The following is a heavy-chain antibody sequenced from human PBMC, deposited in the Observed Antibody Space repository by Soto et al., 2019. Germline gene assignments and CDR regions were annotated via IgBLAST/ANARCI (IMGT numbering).Heavy chain of an antibody. J-gene: IGHJ3*02. CDR2: ITSSGSIM. CDR1: GFTFSSYE. CDR3: AREAVLVNGIDAYDI. Sequence: LRLSCAASGFTFSSYEMNWVRQAPGKGLEWVSYITSSGSIMYSADSVKGRFTISRDNAKNSLYLQMNSLRAEDTAVYYCAREAVLVNGIDAYDIWGQGTMVTVSS. D-gene: IGHD2-21*01. V-gene: IGHV3-48*03.